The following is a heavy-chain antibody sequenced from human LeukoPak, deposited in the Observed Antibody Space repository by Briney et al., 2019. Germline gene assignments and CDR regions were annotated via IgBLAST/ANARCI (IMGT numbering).Heavy chain of an antibody. CDR3: ASFGPYGDDY. V-gene: IGHV3-30-3*01. J-gene: IGHJ4*02. CDR2: ISYDGSNK. CDR1: GFTFSSYA. D-gene: IGHD4-17*01. Sequence: GGSLRLSCAASGFTFSSYAMHWVRQAPGKGLEWVAVISYDGSNKYYADSVKGRFTISRDNSKNTLYLQMNSLRAEDTAVYYCASFGPYGDDYWGRGTLVTVSS.